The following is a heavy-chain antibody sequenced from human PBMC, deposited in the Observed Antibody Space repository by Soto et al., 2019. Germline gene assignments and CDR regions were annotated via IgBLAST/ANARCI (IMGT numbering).Heavy chain of an antibody. CDR1: GGTFSSYA. Sequence: GASVKVSCKASGGTFSSYAISWVRQAPGQGLEWMGGIIPIFGTANYAQKFQGRVTITADESTSTAYMELSSLRSEDTAVYYCARDRTQVYDFWSGYSGGMDVWGRGTTVTVSS. V-gene: IGHV1-69*13. J-gene: IGHJ6*02. CDR3: ARDRTQVYDFWSGYSGGMDV. CDR2: IIPIFGTA. D-gene: IGHD3-3*01.